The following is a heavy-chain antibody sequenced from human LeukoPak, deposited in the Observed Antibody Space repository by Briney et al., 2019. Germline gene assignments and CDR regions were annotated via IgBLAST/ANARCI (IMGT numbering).Heavy chain of an antibody. J-gene: IGHJ4*02. V-gene: IGHV3-23*01. CDR3: AKGGKWDVTPFDY. D-gene: IGHD1-26*01. Sequence: GGSLRLSCAASGFTFSSYAMSWVRQAPGKGLEWVSTISGGGSTCYADSVKGRFTISRDNSKNTLYLQVNSLRAEDTAVYYCAKGGKWDVTPFDYWGQGTLVTVSS. CDR2: ISGGGST. CDR1: GFTFSSYA.